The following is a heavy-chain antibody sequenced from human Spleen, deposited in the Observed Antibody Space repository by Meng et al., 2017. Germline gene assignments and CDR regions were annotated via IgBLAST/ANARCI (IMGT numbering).Heavy chain of an antibody. D-gene: IGHD6-13*01. V-gene: IGHV3-48*03. CDR2: ISNSASTI. Sequence: GESLKISCTASGFTFSSYEMYWVRQAPGKGLEWVSYISNSASTIYNADSVQGRFTISRDNAKKSLYLQMNRLRAEDTAVYYCARAHSSTWYLDYWGQGTLVTVSS. CDR3: ARAHSSTWYLDY. CDR1: GFTFSSYE. J-gene: IGHJ4*02.